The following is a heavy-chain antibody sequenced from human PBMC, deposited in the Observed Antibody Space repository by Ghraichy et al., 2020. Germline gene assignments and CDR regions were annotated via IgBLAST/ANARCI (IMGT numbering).Heavy chain of an antibody. CDR2: INSDGSSI. J-gene: IGHJ4*02. CDR3: ARRGPEYCSGGNCYAGDY. D-gene: IGHD2-15*01. CDR1: GFTFSSYW. Sequence: GESLNISCAVSGFTFSSYWMHWVRQAPGKGLVWVSRINSDGSSISYADSVKGRFTFFRDNAKNTLYLKMNSLRADDTAVYYCARRGPEYCSGGNCYAGDYWGQGTLVTVSS. V-gene: IGHV3-74*01.